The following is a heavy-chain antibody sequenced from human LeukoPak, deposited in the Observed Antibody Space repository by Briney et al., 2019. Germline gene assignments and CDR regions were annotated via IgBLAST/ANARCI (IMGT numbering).Heavy chain of an antibody. CDR3: ARDHGSGQESWFDP. CDR1: GYTFTRYY. Sequence: ASVKVSCKASGYTFTRYYMHWVRQAPGQGLEWMGWINPNSGGTNYAQKFQGRVTMTRDTSISTAYMELSRLRSDDTAVYYCARDHGSGQESWFDPWGQGTLVTVSS. J-gene: IGHJ5*02. V-gene: IGHV1-2*02. D-gene: IGHD6-19*01. CDR2: INPNSGGT.